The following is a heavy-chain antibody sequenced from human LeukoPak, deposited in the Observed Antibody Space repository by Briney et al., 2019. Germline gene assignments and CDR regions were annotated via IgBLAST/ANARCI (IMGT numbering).Heavy chain of an antibody. CDR3: ARERDDAFDV. Sequence: SQTLSLTCAISGDSVSTNSAARNWIRQSPSRGLEWLGRTYYRSTWYNDYALSVKSRMTINPDTSKNQFSLQLNSVTPEDTAVYYCARERDDAFDVWGQGTMVAVSS. J-gene: IGHJ3*01. V-gene: IGHV6-1*01. CDR1: GDSVSTNSAA. CDR2: TYYRSTWYN.